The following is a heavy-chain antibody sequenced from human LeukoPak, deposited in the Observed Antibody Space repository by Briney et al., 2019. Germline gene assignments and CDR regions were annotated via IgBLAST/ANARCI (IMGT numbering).Heavy chain of an antibody. CDR1: GGSISSYY. Sequence: PSETLSLTCTVSGGSISSYYWSWIRLPPGKGLEWIGYLSKSGNTNYSPSLKSRVTIFGDTSRSQLSLNLSSVTAADTAVYYCAREPRHCSGATCYMIRAFDIWGQGTMVTVSS. V-gene: IGHV4-4*08. CDR2: LSKSGNT. D-gene: IGHD2-15*01. J-gene: IGHJ3*02. CDR3: AREPRHCSGATCYMIRAFDI.